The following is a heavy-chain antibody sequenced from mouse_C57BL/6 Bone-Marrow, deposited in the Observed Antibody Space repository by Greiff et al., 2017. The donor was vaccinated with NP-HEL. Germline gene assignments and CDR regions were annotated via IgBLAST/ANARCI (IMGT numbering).Heavy chain of an antibody. CDR2: IDPEDGET. J-gene: IGHJ1*03. CDR3: AHYYGSSPHSYWYFDV. CDR1: GFNIKDYY. V-gene: IGHV14-2*01. Sequence: EVHLVESGAELVKPGASVKLSCTASGFNIKDYYMHWVKQRTEQGLEWIGRIDPEDGETKYAPKFQGKATIKADKSSNTAYLQLSSLTSEDPAVYYCAHYYGSSPHSYWYFDVWGTGTTVTVSS. D-gene: IGHD1-1*01.